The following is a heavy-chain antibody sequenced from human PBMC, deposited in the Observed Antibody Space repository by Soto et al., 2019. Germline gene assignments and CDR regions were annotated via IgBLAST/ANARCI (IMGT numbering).Heavy chain of an antibody. Sequence: PSETLSVTCTVSGGSVTSGSYYWNWIRQPPGKGLEWIGYIYYSGSTIYNPSLKSRLTISVDTSKNQFSLRLTSATAADTAVYYCARLDPRRFFDYRGQVALVTVSS. CDR3: ARLDPRRFFDY. CDR1: GGSVTSGSYY. J-gene: IGHJ4*02. CDR2: IYYSGST. V-gene: IGHV4-61*01.